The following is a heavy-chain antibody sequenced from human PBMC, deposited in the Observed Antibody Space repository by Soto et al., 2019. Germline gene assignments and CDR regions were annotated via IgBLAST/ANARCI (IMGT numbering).Heavy chain of an antibody. V-gene: IGHV4-59*01. CDR3: AAGEASSRNLAPYYLDF. D-gene: IGHD6-13*01. Sequence: PSETLSLTCDVSGYSISSGYYWTWIRQPPGKGLEWIGYIHYSGTTSFFPSYNPSLRSRVTISEDTSKNQFSLKLLSVTTADTAVYFCAAGEASSRNLAPYYLDFWGQGTLVTVSS. J-gene: IGHJ4*02. CDR2: IHYSGTT. CDR1: GYSISSGYY.